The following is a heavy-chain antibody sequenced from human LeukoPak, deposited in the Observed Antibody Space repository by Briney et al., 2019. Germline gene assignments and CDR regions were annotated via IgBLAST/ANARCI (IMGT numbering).Heavy chain of an antibody. CDR1: GFTVSSDS. V-gene: IGHV3-23*01. CDR3: ATAIEGTWPPHS. D-gene: IGHD2-15*01. Sequence: GSLRLSCTVSGFTVSSDSMSWVRQAPGKGLEWVSAISGSGGSTYYADSVKGRFTISRDNSKNTLYLQMNSLRAEDTAVYYCATAIEGTWPPHSWGQGTLVTVSS. CDR2: ISGSGGST. J-gene: IGHJ4*02.